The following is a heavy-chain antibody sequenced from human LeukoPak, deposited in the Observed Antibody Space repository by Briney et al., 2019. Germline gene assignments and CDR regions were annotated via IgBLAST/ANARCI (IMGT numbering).Heavy chain of an antibody. D-gene: IGHD6-13*01. J-gene: IGHJ5*02. CDR2: ISYDGSNK. CDR1: GFTFSSYG. CDR3: AKDAYQQQLVWGSNWFDP. V-gene: IGHV3-30*18. Sequence: PGGSLRLSCAASGFTFSSYGMHWVRQAPGKGLEWVAVISYDGSNKYYADSVKGRFTISRDNFKNTLYLQMNSLRAEDTAVYYCAKDAYQQQLVWGSNWFDPWGQGTLVTVSS.